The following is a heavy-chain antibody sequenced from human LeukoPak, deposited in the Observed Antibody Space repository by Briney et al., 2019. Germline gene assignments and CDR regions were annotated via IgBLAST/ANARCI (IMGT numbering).Heavy chain of an antibody. D-gene: IGHD3-22*01. V-gene: IGHV3-23*01. J-gene: IGHJ4*02. Sequence: GGSLRLSCAASGFTFTTYAMSWVRQASGKGLEWVSSVSGNGHHTYYADSVKGRLIISSDNSKNMVFLQRNSLRVEDTALYYCVKAVDSGGYNFERGANYWGQGTLVTVSS. CDR3: VKAVDSGGYNFERGANY. CDR1: GFTFTTYA. CDR2: VSGNGHHT.